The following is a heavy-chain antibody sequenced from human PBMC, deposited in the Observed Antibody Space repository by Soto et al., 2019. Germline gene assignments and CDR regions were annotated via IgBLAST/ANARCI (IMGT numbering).Heavy chain of an antibody. CDR3: ARGWYSSGPKYFQH. J-gene: IGHJ1*01. CDR1: GGYFSGYD. D-gene: IGHD6-19*01. V-gene: IGHV4-34*01. CDR2: INHSGST. Sequence: SETQSLTCAVXGGYFSGYDWSWIRQNPGKGPEWIGEINHSGSTNYNPSLKSRVTISVDTSKNQFSLKLSSVTAADTAVYYCARGWYSSGPKYFQHWGQGTLVTVSS.